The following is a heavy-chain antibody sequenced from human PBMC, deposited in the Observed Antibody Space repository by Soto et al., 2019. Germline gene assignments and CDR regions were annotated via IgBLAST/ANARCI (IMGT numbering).Heavy chain of an antibody. Sequence: QVQLVQSGAEVKKPGSSVKVSCKASGGTFSSYAISWVRQAPGQGLEWMGGIIPIFGTANYAQKFQGRVTITADESTSTAYMELSSLRSEDTAVYYCAREGYSGTRYCYYYGMDVWGQGTTVTVSS. CDR1: GGTFSSYA. J-gene: IGHJ6*02. D-gene: IGHD5-12*01. CDR2: IIPIFGTA. CDR3: AREGYSGTRYCYYYGMDV. V-gene: IGHV1-69*01.